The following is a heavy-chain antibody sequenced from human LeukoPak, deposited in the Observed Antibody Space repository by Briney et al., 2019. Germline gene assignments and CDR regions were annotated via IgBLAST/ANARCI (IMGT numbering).Heavy chain of an antibody. Sequence: GGSLRLSCAASGFTFSTSWMHWVRQAPGKGLVWVSRISSDGSSTTYADSVKGRFTISRDNAKNTLYLQMNSLRAEDTAVYYCAKDRSSGWYFGGFDYWGQGTLVTVSS. CDR2: ISSDGSST. V-gene: IGHV3-74*01. D-gene: IGHD6-19*01. CDR3: AKDRSSGWYFGGFDY. CDR1: GFTFSTSW. J-gene: IGHJ4*02.